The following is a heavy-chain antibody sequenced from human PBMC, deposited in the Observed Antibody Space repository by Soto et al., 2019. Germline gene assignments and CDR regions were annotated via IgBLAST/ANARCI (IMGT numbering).Heavy chain of an antibody. D-gene: IGHD1-1*01. Sequence: SVKVSCKASGFTFTGSAVQWVRQARGQRLEWIGWIVVGSGNTNYAQKFQERVTITRDMSTSTAYMELSSLRSEDTAVYYCAADREKDWNYYGMAVWGQGTTVTVSS. J-gene: IGHJ6*02. CDR1: GFTFTGSA. CDR2: IVVGSGNT. V-gene: IGHV1-58*01. CDR3: AADREKDWNYYGMAV.